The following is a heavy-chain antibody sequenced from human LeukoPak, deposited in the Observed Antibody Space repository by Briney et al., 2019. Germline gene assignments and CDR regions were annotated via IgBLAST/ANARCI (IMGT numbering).Heavy chain of an antibody. D-gene: IGHD5-18*01. CDR1: GGSISSGDYY. Sequence: PSQTLSLTCTVSGGSISSGDYYWSWIRQPPGKGLEWIGYIYYSGSTYYNPSLKSRVTISVDTSKNQVSLKLSSVTAADTAVYYCARASIQLWLGNAFDIWGQGTMVTISS. J-gene: IGHJ3*02. V-gene: IGHV4-30-4*08. CDR3: ARASIQLWLGNAFDI. CDR2: IYYSGST.